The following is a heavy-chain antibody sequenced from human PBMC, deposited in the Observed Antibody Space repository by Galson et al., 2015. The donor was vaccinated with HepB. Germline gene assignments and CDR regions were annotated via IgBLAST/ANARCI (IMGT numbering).Heavy chain of an antibody. J-gene: IGHJ6*02. V-gene: IGHV3-7*01. Sequence: SLRLSCAASGFTFSSYWMSWVRQAPGKGLEWVANIKQDGSEKYYVDSVKGRFTISRDNAKNSLYLQMNSLRAEDTAVYYCAREGENYGGNSGVYYYYCGMDVWGQGTSVTVSS. CDR3: AREGENYGGNSGVYYYYCGMDV. CDR2: IKQDGSEK. D-gene: IGHD4-23*01. CDR1: GFTFSSYW.